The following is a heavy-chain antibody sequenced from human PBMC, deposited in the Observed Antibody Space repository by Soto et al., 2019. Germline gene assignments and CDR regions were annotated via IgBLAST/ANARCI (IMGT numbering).Heavy chain of an antibody. V-gene: IGHV1-46*01. D-gene: IGHD3-22*01. CDR1: GYTFTSYY. Sequence: ASVKVSCKTSGYTFTSYYMHWVRQANGQGLEWMGIINPSGGSTRYAQKFQGRVTMTRDTSTSTVYMELSSLRSEDTAVYYCARGLIYDSSGYYFDYWGQGTLVTVSS. CDR2: INPSGGST. J-gene: IGHJ4*02. CDR3: ARGLIYDSSGYYFDY.